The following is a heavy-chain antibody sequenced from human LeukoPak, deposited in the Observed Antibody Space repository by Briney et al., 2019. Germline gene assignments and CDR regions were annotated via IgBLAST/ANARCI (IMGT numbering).Heavy chain of an antibody. D-gene: IGHD1-26*01. J-gene: IGHJ4*02. CDR3: AKDKAESYLFDY. CDR2: ISGIGGNT. Sequence: PGGSLRLSCAASGFTFSSYAMSWVRQAPGKGLEWVSAISGIGGNTYYADSVKGRFTISRDNSKNTLYLQINNLRAEDTAVYYCAKDKAESYLFDYWGQGTLVTVSS. V-gene: IGHV3-23*01. CDR1: GFTFSSYA.